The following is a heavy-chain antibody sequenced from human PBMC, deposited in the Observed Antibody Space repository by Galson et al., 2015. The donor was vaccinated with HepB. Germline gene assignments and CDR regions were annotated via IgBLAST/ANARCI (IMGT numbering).Heavy chain of an antibody. CDR2: VPYDGGTK. V-gene: IGHV3-30*03. J-gene: IGHJ4*02. CDR1: GVTLSNYG. Sequence: SLRLSCAASGVTLSNYGMHWVRQALGQGLEWVAVVPYDGGTKYYADSVKGRFTISKDKSRNTVYLQMDTLRPEDTAVYFCAREGDTYRSGRYGSWGQGTLVTVSS. CDR3: AREGDTYRSGRYGS. D-gene: IGHD6-13*01.